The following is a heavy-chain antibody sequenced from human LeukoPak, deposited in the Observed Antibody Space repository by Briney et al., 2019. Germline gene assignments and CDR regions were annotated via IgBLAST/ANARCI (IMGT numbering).Heavy chain of an antibody. D-gene: IGHD3-22*01. CDR2: ISAYNGNT. V-gene: IGHV1-18*01. CDR1: GYTFTSYG. CDR3: ARDTPAVYDCSGYKDAFDI. J-gene: IGHJ3*02. Sequence: ASVKVSCKASGYTFTSYGISWVRQAPGQGLEWMGWISAYNGNTNYAQKLQGRVTMTTDTSTSTAYMELRSLRSDDTAVYHCARDTPAVYDCSGYKDAFDIWGQGTMVTVSS.